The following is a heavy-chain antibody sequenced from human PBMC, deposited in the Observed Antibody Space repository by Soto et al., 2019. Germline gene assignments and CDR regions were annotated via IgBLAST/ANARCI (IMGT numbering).Heavy chain of an antibody. D-gene: IGHD3-22*01. CDR3: ARDYYKYYDSSGYYRSPAY. Sequence: GGSLRLSCAASGFTFSSYWMHWVRQAPGKGLVWVSRINSDGSSTSFADSVKGRFTISRDNSRNTLFLQMNSLRAEDTAVYYCARDYYKYYDSSGYYRSPAYWGQGTLVTVSS. CDR2: INSDGSST. J-gene: IGHJ4*02. CDR1: GFTFSSYW. V-gene: IGHV3-74*01.